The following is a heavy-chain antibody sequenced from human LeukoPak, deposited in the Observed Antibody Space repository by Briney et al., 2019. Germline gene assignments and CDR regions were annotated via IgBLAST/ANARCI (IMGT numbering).Heavy chain of an antibody. J-gene: IGHJ4*02. CDR3: ARGCGSGWGKDY. D-gene: IGHD6-19*01. CDR2: IWYDGSNK. Sequence: PGGSLRLSCAASGFTFSSYGMHWVRQAPGKELEWVAVIWYDGSNKYYADSVKGRFTISRDNSNNTLYLQMNSLRAEDTAVYYCARGCGSGWGKDYWGQGTLVTVSS. V-gene: IGHV3-33*01. CDR1: GFTFSSYG.